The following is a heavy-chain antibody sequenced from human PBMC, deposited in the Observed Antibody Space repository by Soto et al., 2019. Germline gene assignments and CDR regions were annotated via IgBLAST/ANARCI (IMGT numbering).Heavy chain of an antibody. Sequence: GESLKISCEGSGYTFTSYYITWARQLPGKGLEWMGRIDPSDSYTTYNPSFQGHVTISADKSIRTAYLQWSSLEASDSAMYYCARGETDIVRKGVDVWGQGTPVTVSS. CDR3: ARGETDIVRKGVDV. J-gene: IGHJ6*02. V-gene: IGHV5-10-1*01. CDR2: IDPSDSYT. D-gene: IGHD5-12*01. CDR1: GYTFTSYY.